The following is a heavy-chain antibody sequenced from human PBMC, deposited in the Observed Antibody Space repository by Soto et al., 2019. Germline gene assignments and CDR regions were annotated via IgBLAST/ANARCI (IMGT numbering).Heavy chain of an antibody. CDR2: IRLAAGNT. Sequence: DVQLLESGGGLVQPGGSLRLSCAVSGVTLSDYAMSWVRQAPGEGLEWVSSIRLAAGNTHYADSVRGRFTISRDNLKNILYLQMNYLRAEDTALYYRAKSTYCAGDCYSKDFDAWGQGTLVTVS. CDR1: GVTLSDYA. V-gene: IGHV3-23*01. D-gene: IGHD2-21*02. CDR3: AKSTYCAGDCYSKDFDA. J-gene: IGHJ4*02.